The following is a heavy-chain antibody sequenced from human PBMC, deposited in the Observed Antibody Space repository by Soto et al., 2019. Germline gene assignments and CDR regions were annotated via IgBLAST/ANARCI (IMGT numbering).Heavy chain of an antibody. J-gene: IGHJ6*03. CDR1: GCSISSYY. D-gene: IGHD2-15*01. CDR3: AREIVGYFIVGIRNSRYFYYYNSMDG. CDR2: IYYSGCT. Sequence: QVQLQESCPGLVKPSETLSLTCTVSGCSISSYYWSWIRQTPGKGMEWIGYIYYSGCTNYNPSLKSRVTICVDTSKNLFSMKLSSVFVADVAMFYSAREIVGYFIVGIRNSRYFYYYNSMDGWGKGNTVTVSS. V-gene: IGHV4-59*01.